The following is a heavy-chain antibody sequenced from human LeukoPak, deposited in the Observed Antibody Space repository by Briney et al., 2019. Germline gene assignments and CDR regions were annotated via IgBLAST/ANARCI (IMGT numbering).Heavy chain of an antibody. D-gene: IGHD3-22*01. CDR1: GYTFTGQH. J-gene: IGHJ5*02. V-gene: IGHV1-2*02. CDR3: ARDGDSSGYPASSSSRLDP. Sequence: ASVKVSCKASGYTFTGQHMHWVRQAPGQGLEWMGWINPNSGGTEYAQKFQGRVTMTRDTSISTAYMELTSLRSDDTAVYYCARDGDSSGYPASSSSRLDPWGQGTLVTVSS. CDR2: INPNSGGT.